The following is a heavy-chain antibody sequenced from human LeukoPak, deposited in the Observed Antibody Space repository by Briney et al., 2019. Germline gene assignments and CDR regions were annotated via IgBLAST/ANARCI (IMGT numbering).Heavy chain of an antibody. CDR1: GYTFTSYG. J-gene: IGHJ3*02. V-gene: IGHV1-18*01. D-gene: IGHD3-22*01. CDR2: ISAYNGNT. CDR3: ARDKSYYYDSSGPRDAFDI. Sequence: ASVKVSCKASGYTFTSYGISWVRQAPGQGLEWMGWISAYNGNTNYAQKLQGRVTMTTDTSTSTAYMELRSLRSDDTAVYYCARDKSYYYDSSGPRDAFDIWGQGTMVTVSS.